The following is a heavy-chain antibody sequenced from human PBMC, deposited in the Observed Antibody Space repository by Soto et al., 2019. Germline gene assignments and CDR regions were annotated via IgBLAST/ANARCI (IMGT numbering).Heavy chain of an antibody. J-gene: IGHJ6*02. CDR2: IYDSGNT. V-gene: IGHV4-4*02. D-gene: IGHD7-27*01. Sequence: QVQLQQSGPGLVKPLGTLSLTCGVSGDSITTYKWWTWVRQTQGKGLEWIGEIYDSGNTRYNPSLRSRVTISKDTSKNELSLKLNSVTVADTAVYYCATCQLGEYYYAMDIWGQGTTVTVSS. CDR1: GDSITTYKW. CDR3: ATCQLGEYYYAMDI.